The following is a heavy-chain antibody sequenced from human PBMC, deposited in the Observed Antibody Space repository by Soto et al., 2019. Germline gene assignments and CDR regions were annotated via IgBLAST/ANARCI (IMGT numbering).Heavy chain of an antibody. V-gene: IGHV4-61*01. J-gene: IGHJ6*02. Sequence: PSETLSLTCTVSGGSVSSGTYYWSWVRQPPGKGLEWIAYIYYGGSTNYNPSLKSRVTISVDTSKNQFSLNLSSVTAADTAVYYCARDRATGTPIFHYYGMDVWGQGTTVTVSS. CDR3: ARDRATGTPIFHYYGMDV. CDR1: GGSVSSGTYY. D-gene: IGHD1-1*01. CDR2: IYYGGST.